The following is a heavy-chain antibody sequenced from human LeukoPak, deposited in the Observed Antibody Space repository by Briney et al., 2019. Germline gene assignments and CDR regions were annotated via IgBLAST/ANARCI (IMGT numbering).Heavy chain of an antibody. CDR3: ARRDYYDSTGYYVY. CDR1: GGSISSSNW. CDR2: IYHSGST. D-gene: IGHD3-22*01. J-gene: IGHJ4*02. V-gene: IGHV4-4*02. Sequence: PSETLSLTCAVSGGSISSSNWWSWVRQPPGKGLEWIGEIYHSGSTNYNPSLKSRVTISVDKSKNQFSLKLSSVTAADTAVYYCARRDYYDSTGYYVYWGQGTLVTVSS.